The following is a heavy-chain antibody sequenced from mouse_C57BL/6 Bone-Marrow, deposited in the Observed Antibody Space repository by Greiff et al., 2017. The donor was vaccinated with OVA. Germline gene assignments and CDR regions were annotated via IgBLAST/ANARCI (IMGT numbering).Heavy chain of an antibody. V-gene: IGHV1-9*01. Sequence: QVQLKESGAELMKPGASVKLSCKATGYTFTGYWIEWVKQRPGHGLEWIGEILPGSGSNTYNEKFKGKAPFTADTSSNTAYMQLSSLTTEDSAIYYCAALYSSYDMDYWGQGTSVTVSS. J-gene: IGHJ4*01. CDR2: ILPGSGSN. CDR1: GYTFTGYW. D-gene: IGHD2-5*01. CDR3: AALYSSYDMDY.